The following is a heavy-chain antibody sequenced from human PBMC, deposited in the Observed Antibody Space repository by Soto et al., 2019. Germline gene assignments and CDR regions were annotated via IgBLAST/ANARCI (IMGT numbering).Heavy chain of an antibody. CDR1: GFTFSSFE. D-gene: IGHD6-6*01. J-gene: IGHJ4*02. CDR3: ARDSRGGAARRPTFYY. V-gene: IGHV3-48*03. Sequence: GGSLRLSCVGSGFTFSSFEMNWVRQTPGKGLEWLSYIGRSGETIYYADSVKGRFTISRDNAKSSLFLQMNGLRDGDTGIYYCARDSRGGAARRPTFYYWGRGTLVTVSS. CDR2: IGRSGETI.